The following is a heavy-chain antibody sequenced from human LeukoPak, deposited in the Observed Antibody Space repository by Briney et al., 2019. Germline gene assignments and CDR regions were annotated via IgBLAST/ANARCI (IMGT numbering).Heavy chain of an antibody. Sequence: PGGSLRLSCAVSGFTFRDYSMNWVRQAPGKGLEWVADISNSGSTMYYADSVKGRFTITRDNAKNSLYLQMNSLRDEDTAVYYCAKGAYSFDYWGQGTLVTASS. CDR3: AKGAYSFDY. V-gene: IGHV3-48*02. CDR1: GFTFRDYS. J-gene: IGHJ4*02. CDR2: ISNSGSTM.